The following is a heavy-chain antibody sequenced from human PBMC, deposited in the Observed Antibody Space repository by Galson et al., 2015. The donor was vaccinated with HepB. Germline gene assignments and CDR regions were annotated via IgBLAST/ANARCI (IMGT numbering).Heavy chain of an antibody. CDR1: GYTFSSYG. Sequence: SCKASGYTFSSYGISWVRQAPGQGLEWMGWISAYNANTNYAQQLQGRVTMTTDTSTSTAYMELRSLRSDDTAVYYCARDINTIFRVVIPYYYYGIDVWGQGTTVTVSS. J-gene: IGHJ6*02. V-gene: IGHV1-18*04. D-gene: IGHD3-3*01. CDR3: ARDINTIFRVVIPYYYYGIDV. CDR2: ISAYNANT.